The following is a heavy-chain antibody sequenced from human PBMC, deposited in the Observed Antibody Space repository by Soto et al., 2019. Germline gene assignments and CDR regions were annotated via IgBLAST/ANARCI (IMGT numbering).Heavy chain of an antibody. J-gene: IGHJ5*02. Sequence: GGSLRLSCVVSGFSFSTYGVTWVRQAPGKGLEWVCGVSGGSGVTHYTDSVKGRFTISGDDSKNTVYLQMHSLRGEDTAVYYCTRWNGYGDLWGQGTLVTVSS. D-gene: IGHD1-1*01. V-gene: IGHV3-23*01. CDR2: VSGGSGVT. CDR3: TRWNGYGDL. CDR1: GFSFSTYG.